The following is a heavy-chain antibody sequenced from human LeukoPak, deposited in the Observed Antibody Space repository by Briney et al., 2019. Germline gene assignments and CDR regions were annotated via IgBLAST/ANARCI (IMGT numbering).Heavy chain of an antibody. J-gene: IGHJ4*02. D-gene: IGHD6-19*01. V-gene: IGHV1-3*01. Sequence: GASVKVSCKASGYTFTSYAMHWVRQAPGQRLEWMGWINAGNGNTKYSQKFQGRVTITRDTSASTAYMVLSSLRSEDTAVYYCARGSNYYDSSGWYPVHWGQGTLVTVSS. CDR3: ARGSNYYDSSGWYPVH. CDR2: INAGNGNT. CDR1: GYTFTSYA.